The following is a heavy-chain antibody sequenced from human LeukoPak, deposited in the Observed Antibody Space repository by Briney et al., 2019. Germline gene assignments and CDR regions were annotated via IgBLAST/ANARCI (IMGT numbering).Heavy chain of an antibody. CDR2: IYHSGGT. D-gene: IGHD2-8*01. CDR3: ARVTSRLGVCDY. J-gene: IGHJ4*02. CDR1: GHSISSGYY. V-gene: IGHV4-38-2*02. Sequence: SETLSLTCTVSGHSISSGYYWAWIRQPPGKGLEWIGSIYHSGGTYNNPSLKSRLTMSVDTSKNQFSLKLTSVTAADTAVYYCARVTSRLGVCDYWGQGTLVTVSS.